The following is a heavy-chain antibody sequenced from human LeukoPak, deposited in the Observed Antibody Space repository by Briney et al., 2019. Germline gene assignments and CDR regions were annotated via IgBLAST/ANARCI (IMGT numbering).Heavy chain of an antibody. CDR2: IYSGGST. CDR3: ARDLDIVVVTATTTSGSFDY. V-gene: IGHV3-53*01. Sequence: GGSLRLSCAASGFTVSSNYMSWVRQAPGKGLEWVSVIYSGGSTYYADSVKGRFTISRDNSKNTLYLQMNSLRAEDTAVYYCARDLDIVVVTATTTSGSFDYWGQGTLVTVSS. CDR1: GFTVSSNY. J-gene: IGHJ4*02. D-gene: IGHD2-21*02.